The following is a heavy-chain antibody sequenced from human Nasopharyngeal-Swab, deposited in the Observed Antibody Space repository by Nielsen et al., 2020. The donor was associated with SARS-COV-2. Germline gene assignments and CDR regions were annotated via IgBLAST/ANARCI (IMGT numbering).Heavy chain of an antibody. J-gene: IGHJ4*02. Sequence: SETLSLTCTVSGGSISSYYWSWIRQPPGKGLEWIGYTYYSGSTNYNPSLKSRVTISVDTSKNQFSLKLSSVTAADTAVYYCARGSGWTLDYWGQGTLVTVSS. CDR3: ARGSGWTLDY. D-gene: IGHD6-19*01. V-gene: IGHV4-59*01. CDR2: TYYSGST. CDR1: GGSISSYY.